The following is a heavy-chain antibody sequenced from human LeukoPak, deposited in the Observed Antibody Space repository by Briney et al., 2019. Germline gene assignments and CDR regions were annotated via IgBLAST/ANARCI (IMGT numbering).Heavy chain of an antibody. Sequence: WIRQPPGKGLEWVGRIKSKTDGGTTDYAAPVKGRFTISRDDSKNTLYLQMNSLKTEDTAVYYCTTPHGTYYDFWSGYLGGDYWGQGTLVTVSS. V-gene: IGHV3-15*01. J-gene: IGHJ4*02. CDR3: TTPHGTYYDFWSGYLGGDY. CDR2: IKSKTDGGTT. D-gene: IGHD3-3*01.